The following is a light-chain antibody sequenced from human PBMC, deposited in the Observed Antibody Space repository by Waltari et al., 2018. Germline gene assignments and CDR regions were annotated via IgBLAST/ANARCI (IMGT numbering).Light chain of an antibody. CDR2: YRSDSDI. Sequence: QAVLTQPASLSASPGASVSLTCTFRSGISVGKYKIYGYQQRPGSPPQFLVRYRSDSDIQRGSGFPSRFSGSKDTSANAGILLISGFQSEDEADYYCQTGGHGTWVFGGGTKLTVL. J-gene: IGLJ3*02. V-gene: IGLV5-45*01. CDR1: SGISVGKYK. CDR3: QTGGHGTWV.